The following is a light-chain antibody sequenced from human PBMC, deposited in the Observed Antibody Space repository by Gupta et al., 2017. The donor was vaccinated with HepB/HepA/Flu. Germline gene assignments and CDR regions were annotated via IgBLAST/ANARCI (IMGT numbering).Light chain of an antibody. CDR2: DAS. CDR3: QQRINGPPLYT. J-gene: IGKJ2*01. CDR1: QSVSSY. V-gene: IGKV3-11*01. Sequence: EIVLTQSPATLSLSPGERATLSCRASQSVSSYLAWYQQKPGQAPRLLIYDASNRATGITARFSGSGPGTDFTLTISSRDPEDFEVYYCQQRINGPPLYTFGQGTKLEIK.